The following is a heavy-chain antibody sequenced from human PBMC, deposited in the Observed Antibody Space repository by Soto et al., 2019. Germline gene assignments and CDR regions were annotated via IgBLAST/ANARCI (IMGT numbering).Heavy chain of an antibody. CDR3: ARQFMSSSWHVEYYYYGMDV. V-gene: IGHV3-13*01. CDR2: IGTAGDT. J-gene: IGHJ6*02. Sequence: GGSLRLSCAASGFTFSSYDMHWVRQATGKGLEWVSAIGTAGDTYYPGSVKGRFTISRENAKNSLYLQMNSLRAEDTAVYYCARQFMSSSWHVEYYYYGMDVWGQGTTVTVSS. CDR1: GFTFSSYD. D-gene: IGHD6-13*01.